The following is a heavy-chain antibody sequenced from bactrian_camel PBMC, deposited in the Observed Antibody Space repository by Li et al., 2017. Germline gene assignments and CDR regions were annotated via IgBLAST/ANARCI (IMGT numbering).Heavy chain of an antibody. Sequence: QVQLVESGGGSVQAGGSLRLSCRRSGFAFDDSKMGWYRQGPGRECESVATITSSGSQFYTDSVKGRFTISQDNTKNQVYLQMNSLRPEDSAMYYCASKDRGYSGRQCDASRAYFTHWGQGTQVTVS. CDR1: GFAFDDSK. CDR3: ASKDRGYSGRQCDASRAYFTH. D-gene: IGHD3*01. J-gene: IGHJ4*01. CDR2: ITSSGSQ. V-gene: IGHV3S55*01.